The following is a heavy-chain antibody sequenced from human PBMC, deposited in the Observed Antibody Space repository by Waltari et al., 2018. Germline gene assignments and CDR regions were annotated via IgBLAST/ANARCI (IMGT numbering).Heavy chain of an antibody. J-gene: IGHJ4*02. Sequence: QVQLQESGPGLVKPSETLSLTCAVSGASRSSSYWAWIRQPPGKGLEWIGYVSFSGSPTYNPSLKSRVTISLDTSRNQVSLKLTSVTAADTAVYYCARQRGVEGLYWGQGTLVTVSS. CDR1: GASRSSSY. CDR2: VSFSGSP. D-gene: IGHD2-8*02. V-gene: IGHV4-59*08. CDR3: ARQRGVEGLY.